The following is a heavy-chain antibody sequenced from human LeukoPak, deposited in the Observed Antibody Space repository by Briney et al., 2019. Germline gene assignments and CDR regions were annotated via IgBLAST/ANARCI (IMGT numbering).Heavy chain of an antibody. CDR1: GFIFTSYW. D-gene: IGHD2-15*01. J-gene: IGHJ4*02. CDR3: VRRGCNGGSCFGY. V-gene: IGHV5-51*01. Sequence: PGESLKISCKGSGFIFTSYWIGWVRQMPGKGLEWMGIIYPGDSDTRYSPSFQGQVTISADKSISTAYLQWSSLGASDTAMYYCVRRGCNGGSCFGYWGQGTLVTVSS. CDR2: IYPGDSDT.